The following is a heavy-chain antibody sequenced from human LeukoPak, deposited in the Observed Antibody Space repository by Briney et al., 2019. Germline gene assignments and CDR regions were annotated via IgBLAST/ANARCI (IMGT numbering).Heavy chain of an antibody. Sequence: GRSLRLSCAASGFTFSSYWMHWVRQAPGKGLVWVSRIDSDGRSTTYADSVKGRFTISRDNAKNTLYLQMNSLRAEDTAVYYCARGGLWFGAFLDSWGQGTLVTVSS. D-gene: IGHD3-10*01. CDR3: ARGGLWFGAFLDS. CDR2: IDSDGRST. V-gene: IGHV3-74*01. J-gene: IGHJ4*02. CDR1: GFTFSSYW.